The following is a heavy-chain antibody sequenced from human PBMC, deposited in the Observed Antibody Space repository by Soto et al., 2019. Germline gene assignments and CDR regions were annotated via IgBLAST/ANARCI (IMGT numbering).Heavy chain of an antibody. V-gene: IGHV3-23*01. D-gene: IGHD2-2*01. CDR3: AKDHYIVVVPAGWFDP. Sequence: GGSLRLSCAASGFTFSSYAMSWVRQAPGKGLEWVSAISGSGGSTYYADSVKGRFTISRDNSKNTLYLQMNSLRAEDTAVYYCAKDHYIVVVPAGWFDPWGQGTLVTVSS. J-gene: IGHJ5*02. CDR1: GFTFSSYA. CDR2: ISGSGGST.